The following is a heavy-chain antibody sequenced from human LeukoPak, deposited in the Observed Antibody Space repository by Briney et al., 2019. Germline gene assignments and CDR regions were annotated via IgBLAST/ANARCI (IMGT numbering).Heavy chain of an antibody. J-gene: IGHJ2*01. CDR3: ATIGVSGQWYFDL. CDR2: ISSSGSLI. Sequence: PGGSLRLSCTASESSFSSFPMSWVRQAPGRGLEWISSISSSGSLIYYADSLKGRFTVSRDNAKNSLYVQMNSLRAEDTAVYYCATIGVSGQWYFDLWGRGTLVTVSS. D-gene: IGHD5/OR15-5a*01. V-gene: IGHV3-21*01. CDR1: ESSFSSFP.